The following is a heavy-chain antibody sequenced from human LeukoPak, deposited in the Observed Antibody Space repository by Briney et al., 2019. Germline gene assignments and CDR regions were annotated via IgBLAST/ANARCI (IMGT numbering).Heavy chain of an antibody. CDR1: GFSLSISGVG. J-gene: IGHJ5*02. CDR3: AHSIQLWSSNWFDP. D-gene: IGHD5-18*01. CDR2: IYWNDDK. Sequence: SGPTLVNPTQTLTLTCTFSGFSLSISGVGVGWIRQPPGKALEWLALIYWNDDKRYSPSLKSRLTITKDTSKNQVVLTMTNMDPVDTATYYCAHSIQLWSSNWFDPWGQGTLVTVSS. V-gene: IGHV2-5*01.